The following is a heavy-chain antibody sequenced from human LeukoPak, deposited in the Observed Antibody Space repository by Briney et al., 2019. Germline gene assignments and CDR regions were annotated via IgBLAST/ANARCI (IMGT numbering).Heavy chain of an antibody. CDR3: ARQVAGLDY. V-gene: IGHV1-8*02. Sequence: ASVKVSCKASGYTFTGYYMHWVRQAPGQGLEWMGWMNPNSGNTGYAQKFQGRVTMTRNTSISTAYMELSSLRSEDTAVYYCARQVAGLDYWGQGTLVTVSS. J-gene: IGHJ4*02. D-gene: IGHD6-19*01. CDR2: MNPNSGNT. CDR1: GYTFTGYY.